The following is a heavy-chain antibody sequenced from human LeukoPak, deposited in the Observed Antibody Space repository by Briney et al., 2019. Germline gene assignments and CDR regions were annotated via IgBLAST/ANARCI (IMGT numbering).Heavy chain of an antibody. D-gene: IGHD2-2*01. CDR3: AGLWGYCSSTTCLTSFDY. Sequence: GGSLRLSCAASGSTFSSYAMHWVRQAPGKGLEWVALISYDGSNKYYADSVKGRFTISRDNSKNTLYLQMNSLRAEDTAVYYCAGLWGYCSSTTCLTSFDYWDQGTLVTVSS. CDR2: ISYDGSNK. CDR1: GSTFSSYA. J-gene: IGHJ4*02. V-gene: IGHV3-30*04.